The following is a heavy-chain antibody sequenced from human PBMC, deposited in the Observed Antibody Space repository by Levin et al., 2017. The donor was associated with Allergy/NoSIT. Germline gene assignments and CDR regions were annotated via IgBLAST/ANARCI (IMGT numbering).Heavy chain of an antibody. V-gene: IGHV4-59*01. CDR3: ARGAGLWFGGDNWFDP. CDR2: IYYSGST. J-gene: IGHJ5*02. Sequence: SQTLSLTCTVSGGSISSYYWSWIRQPPGKGLEWIGYIYYSGSTNYNPSLKSRVTISVDTSKNQFSLKLSSVTAADTAVYYCARGAGLWFGGDNWFDPWGQGTLVTVSS. D-gene: IGHD3-10*01. CDR1: GGSISSYY.